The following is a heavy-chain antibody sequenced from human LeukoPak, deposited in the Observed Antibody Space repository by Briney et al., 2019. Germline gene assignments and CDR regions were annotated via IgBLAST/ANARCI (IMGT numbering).Heavy chain of an antibody. J-gene: IGHJ4*02. D-gene: IGHD4-17*01. CDR1: GCTFTGYY. V-gene: IGHV1-2*02. CDR3: ARVLGDYAFDY. Sequence: ASVKVSCKASGCTFTGYYMHWVRQAPGQGLEWMGWINPNSGGTNYAQKFQSRVTMTRDTSISTAYMELSRLRSDDTAVYYCARVLGDYAFDYWGQGTLVTVSS. CDR2: INPNSGGT.